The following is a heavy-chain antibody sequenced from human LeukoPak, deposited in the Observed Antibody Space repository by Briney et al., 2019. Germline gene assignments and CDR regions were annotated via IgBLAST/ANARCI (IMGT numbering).Heavy chain of an antibody. CDR2: FDPEDGET. CDR3: ATHFLWFGGLLLRY. D-gene: IGHD3-10*01. Sequence: ASVRVSCKVSGYTLTELSMHWVRQAPGKGLEWMGGFDPEDGETIYAQKFQGRVTMTEDTSTDTAYMELSSLRSEDTAVYYCATHFLWFGGLLLRYWGQGTLVTVSS. CDR1: GYTLTELS. J-gene: IGHJ4*02. V-gene: IGHV1-24*01.